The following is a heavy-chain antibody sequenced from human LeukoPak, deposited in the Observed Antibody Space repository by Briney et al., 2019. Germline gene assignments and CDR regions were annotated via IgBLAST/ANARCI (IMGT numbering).Heavy chain of an antibody. CDR1: GGSFSGYY. D-gene: IGHD1-26*01. Sequence: SETLSLTCAVYGGSFSGYYWSWIRQPPGKGLEWIGEINHSGSTNYNPSLKSRVTISVDTSKNQFSLKLSSVTAVDTAVYYCARPGRSGSYRYYFDYWGQGTLVTVSS. CDR3: ARPGRSGSYRYYFDY. CDR2: INHSGST. J-gene: IGHJ4*02. V-gene: IGHV4-34*01.